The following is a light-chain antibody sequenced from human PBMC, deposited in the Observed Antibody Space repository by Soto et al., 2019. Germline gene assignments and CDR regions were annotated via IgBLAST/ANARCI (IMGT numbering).Light chain of an antibody. CDR2: DAS. Sequence: ENVLTQSPATLSLSPGERATLSCRASQSVSSNLAWYQQKPGQGPRLLIYDASNRATGIPARFSGSGSGTDFTLTVSSLEPEDSADYYCQQGSSWPLTFGGGTKVEIK. J-gene: IGKJ4*01. CDR1: QSVSSN. V-gene: IGKV3-11*01. CDR3: QQGSSWPLT.